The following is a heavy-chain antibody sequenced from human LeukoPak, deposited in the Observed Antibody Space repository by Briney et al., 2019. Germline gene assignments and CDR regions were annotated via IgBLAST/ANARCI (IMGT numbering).Heavy chain of an antibody. CDR1: GYAFTGYY. CDR2: INPNSGGT. CDR3: AKVGENYDRGGYHGNY. Sequence: ASVKVSCKASGYAFTGYYIHWVRQAPGQGLEWMGWINPNSGGTNYAQKFQGRVTMTRDTSINTAYMELSRLRSDDTAAYYCAKVGENYDRGGYHGNYWAQGTLVTVS. J-gene: IGHJ4*02. D-gene: IGHD3-22*01. V-gene: IGHV1-2*02.